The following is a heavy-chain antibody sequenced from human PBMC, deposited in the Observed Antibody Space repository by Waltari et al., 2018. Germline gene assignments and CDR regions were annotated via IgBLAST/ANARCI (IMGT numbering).Heavy chain of an antibody. CDR2: IKQDGSEI. J-gene: IGHJ4*02. CDR1: GFTFSNYW. Sequence: EVQLVESGGGLVQPGGSLRLSCDASGFTFSNYWMTWVRQAPGKGLEWVANIKQDGSEIYYVDSVKGRFTISRDNAKNSLFLQMNSLRAEDTAIYYCASDGVSSEYWGQGTLVTVSS. D-gene: IGHD3-3*01. CDR3: ASDGVSSEY. V-gene: IGHV3-7*01.